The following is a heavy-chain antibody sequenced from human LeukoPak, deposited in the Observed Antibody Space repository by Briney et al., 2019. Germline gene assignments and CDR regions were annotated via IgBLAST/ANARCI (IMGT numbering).Heavy chain of an antibody. D-gene: IGHD4-17*01. V-gene: IGHV1-2*02. J-gene: IGHJ5*02. CDR2: INPNSGGT. CDR3: AILDYGDYNSFDP. CDR1: GYTFTGYY. Sequence: ASVKVSCKASGYTFTGYYMHWVRQAPGQGVEGMGWINPNSGGTNYAQKFQGRVTMTRDTSISTAYMELSRLRSDDTAVYYCAILDYGDYNSFDPWGQGTLVTVSS.